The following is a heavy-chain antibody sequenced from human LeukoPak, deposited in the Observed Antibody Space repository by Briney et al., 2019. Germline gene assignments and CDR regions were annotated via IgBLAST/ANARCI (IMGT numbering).Heavy chain of an antibody. V-gene: IGHV1-24*01. CDR3: ARVASIAVAGGDWFDP. Sequence: ASVKVSCKVSGYTLTELSMHWVRQAPGKGLEWMGGFDPEDGETIYAQKFQGRVTMTEDTSTDTAYMELSSLRSEDTAVYYCARVASIAVAGGDWFDPWGQGTLVTVSS. CDR2: FDPEDGET. D-gene: IGHD6-19*01. J-gene: IGHJ5*02. CDR1: GYTLTELS.